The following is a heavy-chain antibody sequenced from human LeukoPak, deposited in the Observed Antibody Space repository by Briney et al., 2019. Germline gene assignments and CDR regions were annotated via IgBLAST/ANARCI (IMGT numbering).Heavy chain of an antibody. J-gene: IGHJ4*02. D-gene: IGHD3-10*01. CDR1: GGSISSSNW. CDR2: IYHSGST. CDR3: ARRLWMGYYYGSGSTFDY. Sequence: SGTLSLTCAVSGGSISSSNWWSWVRQPPGKGLEWIGEIYHSGSTNYNPSLKSRVTISVDKSKNQFSLKLSSVTAADTAVYYCARRLWMGYYYGSGSTFDYWGQGTLVTVSS. V-gene: IGHV4-4*02.